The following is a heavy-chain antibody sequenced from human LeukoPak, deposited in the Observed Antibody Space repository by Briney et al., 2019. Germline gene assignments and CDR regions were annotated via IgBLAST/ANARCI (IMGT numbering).Heavy chain of an antibody. CDR2: INHSGST. CDR1: GGSFSGYY. CDR3: ARGSRVWGSYVDY. V-gene: IGHV4-34*01. Sequence: SETLSLTCAVYGGSFSGYYWSWIRQPPGEGLEWIGEINHSGSTNYNPSLKSRVTISVDTSKNQFSLKLSSVTAADTAVYYCARGSRVWGSYVDYWGQGTLVTVSS. J-gene: IGHJ4*02. D-gene: IGHD3-16*01.